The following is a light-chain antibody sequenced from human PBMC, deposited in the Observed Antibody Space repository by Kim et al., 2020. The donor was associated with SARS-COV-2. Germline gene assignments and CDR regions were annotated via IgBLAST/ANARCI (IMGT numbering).Light chain of an antibody. V-gene: IGKV2-28*01. CDR1: QSLLHSDAYNY. CDR3: MQALQTPNT. CDR2: LGS. J-gene: IGKJ5*01. Sequence: DIVLTQSPLSLPVTPGEPASICCRSSQSLLHSDAYNYLVWYLQKPGQSPQLLIYLGSNRASGVPDRFSGSGSGTDFTLKISRVEAEDVGVYYCMQALQTPNTFGQGTRLEIK.